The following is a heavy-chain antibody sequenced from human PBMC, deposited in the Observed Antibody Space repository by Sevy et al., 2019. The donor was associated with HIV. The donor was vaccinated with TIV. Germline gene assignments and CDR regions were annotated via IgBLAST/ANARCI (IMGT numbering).Heavy chain of an antibody. CDR1: GGSFSGYY. D-gene: IGHD3-10*01. CDR2: INHSGST. Sequence: SETLSLTCAVYGGSFSGYYWSWIRQPPGKGLEWIGEINHSGSTNYNPSLKSRVTISVDTSKNQFSLKLSSVTAADTAVYYCARGVTMVIDYWGQGTLVTVSS. V-gene: IGHV4-34*01. CDR3: ARGVTMVIDY. J-gene: IGHJ4*02.